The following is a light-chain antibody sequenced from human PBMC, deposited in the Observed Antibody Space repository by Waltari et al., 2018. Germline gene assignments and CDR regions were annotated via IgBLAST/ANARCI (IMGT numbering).Light chain of an antibody. J-gene: IGLJ3*02. CDR1: SIDVGNYNL. CDR2: DDN. Sequence: QSALTQPASVSGSPGQSITISCTGTSIDVGNYNLVSWYQQNPGKAPKVMIYDDNRRPSGVSDRFSGSKSGNTASLTISGVQAEDEADYYCCSYAGSYTWVFGGGTKLTVL. CDR3: CSYAGSYTWV. V-gene: IGLV2-23*01.